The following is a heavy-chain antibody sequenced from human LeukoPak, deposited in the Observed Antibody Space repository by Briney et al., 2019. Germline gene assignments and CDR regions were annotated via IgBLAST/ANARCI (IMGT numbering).Heavy chain of an antibody. J-gene: IGHJ4*02. CDR2: IKSKTDGGTT. CDR3: TSGYSFPAPLDY. D-gene: IGHD5-18*01. CDR1: GFTFSNAW. V-gene: IGHV3-15*01. Sequence: GGSLRLSCAVSGFTFSNAWMSSVRQAPGKGLEWVGRIKSKTDGGTTDYAAPVKGRFTISRDDSKNTLYLQMNSLKTEDTAVYYCTSGYSFPAPLDYWGQGTLVTVSS.